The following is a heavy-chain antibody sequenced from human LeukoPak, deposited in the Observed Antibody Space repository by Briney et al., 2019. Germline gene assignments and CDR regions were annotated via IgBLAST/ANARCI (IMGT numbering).Heavy chain of an antibody. V-gene: IGHV4-34*01. D-gene: IGHD3-22*01. CDR3: ARLPTYYDSSGYYREDI. CDR2: INHSGST. CDR1: GGSISSGDYS. Sequence: SETLSLTCAVSGGSISSGDYSWSWLRQPPGKGLEWIGEINHSGSTNYNPSLKSRVTISVDTSKNQFSLKLSSVTAADTAVYYCARLPTYYDSSGYYREDIWGQGTMVTVSS. J-gene: IGHJ3*02.